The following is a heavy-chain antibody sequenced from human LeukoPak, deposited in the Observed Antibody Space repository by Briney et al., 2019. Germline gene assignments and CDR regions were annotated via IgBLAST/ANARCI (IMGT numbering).Heavy chain of an antibody. Sequence: GGSLRLSCAASGFSVSNNYMSWVRLSPGKGLEWVSAMYITGSTHYADSVKGRFTIPRDNSKNALNLQMDSLRVEDTAVYYCAAAYCGGDCYSDNHYYFMDLWGKGTTVTVSS. CDR2: MYITGST. CDR3: AAAYCGGDCYSDNHYYFMDL. V-gene: IGHV3-53*01. J-gene: IGHJ6*03. CDR1: GFSVSNNY. D-gene: IGHD2-21*02.